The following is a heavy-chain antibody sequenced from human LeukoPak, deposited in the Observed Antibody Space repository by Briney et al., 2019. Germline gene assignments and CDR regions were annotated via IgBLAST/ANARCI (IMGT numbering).Heavy chain of an antibody. CDR2: ISSSGGST. CDR3: AKDLVTGSLDY. Sequence: GGSLRLSCAASGFTFSSYAMTWVRQTPGKGLEWVSSISSSGGSTYYADSVRGRFTISRDNSKNTLYLQMNSLRAEDTAIYYCAKDLVTGSLDYWGQGTLVTVSS. J-gene: IGHJ4*02. CDR1: GFTFSSYA. D-gene: IGHD3-10*01. V-gene: IGHV3-23*01.